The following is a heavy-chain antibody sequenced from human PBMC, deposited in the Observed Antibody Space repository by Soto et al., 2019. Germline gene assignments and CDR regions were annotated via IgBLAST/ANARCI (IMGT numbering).Heavy chain of an antibody. V-gene: IGHV3-64*01. CDR3: ARRARPDFYYMDV. CDR1: GFTLSGYA. Sequence: EVQLAESGGGLAQPGGSLSLSCAASGFTLSGYAMDWVRQAPGKGLEYVSGISSNGVGTYYANSVQGRFTISRDNSKNTVYLQRGSLRPEDMAVYYCARRARPDFYYMDVWGKGTTVTVCS. D-gene: IGHD6-6*01. J-gene: IGHJ6*03. CDR2: ISSNGVGT.